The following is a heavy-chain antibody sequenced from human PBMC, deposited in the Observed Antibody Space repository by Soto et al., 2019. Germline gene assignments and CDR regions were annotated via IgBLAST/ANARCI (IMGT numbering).Heavy chain of an antibody. D-gene: IGHD4-17*01. CDR3: ARDRISYGGRYYFDY. CDR2: ISSSSSYI. J-gene: IGHJ4*02. Sequence: GGSLRLSCAASGFTFSSYSMNWVRQAPGKGLEWVSSISSSSSYIYYADSVKGRFTISRDNAKNSLYLQMNSLRAEDTAVYYCARDRISYGGRYYFDYWGQGTLVTVSS. V-gene: IGHV3-21*01. CDR1: GFTFSSYS.